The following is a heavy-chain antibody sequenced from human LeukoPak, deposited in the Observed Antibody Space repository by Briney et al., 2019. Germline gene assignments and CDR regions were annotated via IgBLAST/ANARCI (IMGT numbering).Heavy chain of an antibody. J-gene: IGHJ6*02. CDR1: GFTFSDYY. V-gene: IGHV3-11*01. D-gene: IGHD1-26*01. CDR3: ARGGAQGMDV. CDR2: ISGVASDI. Sequence: GGSLRLSRAASGFTFSDYYMTWIRQAPGKGLEWVSYISGVASDIYYGDSVKGRFTISRDNAKKSVYLQMNSLRAEDTAVYYCARGGAQGMDVWGQGTTVTVSS.